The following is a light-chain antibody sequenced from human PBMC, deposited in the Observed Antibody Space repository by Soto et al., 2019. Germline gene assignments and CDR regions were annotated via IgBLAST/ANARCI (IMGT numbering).Light chain of an antibody. CDR1: SSNIGAGYD. Sequence: QSVLTQPPSVSGAPGQRVTISCTGSSSNIGAGYDVHWYQQPPGTAPKVLIYGNSNRPSGVPDRFSGSKSGTSASLAITGLQAEDEADYYCQSYDSSLSGSVFGGGTKVTVL. J-gene: IGLJ2*01. CDR3: QSYDSSLSGSV. V-gene: IGLV1-40*01. CDR2: GNS.